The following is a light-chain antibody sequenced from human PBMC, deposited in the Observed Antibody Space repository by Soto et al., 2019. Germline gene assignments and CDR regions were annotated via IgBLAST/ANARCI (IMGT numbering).Light chain of an antibody. Sequence: QSALTQPPSASGSPGQSVTISCTGTNRDIGGYDFVSWYQQHPGKAPKLMIYDVFKRPSGVPDRFSGSKSGNTASLTVSGLQADDEADYYCSSYGGSNNLLFGGGTKLTVL. CDR3: SSYGGSNNLL. J-gene: IGLJ2*01. V-gene: IGLV2-8*01. CDR2: DVF. CDR1: NRDIGGYDF.